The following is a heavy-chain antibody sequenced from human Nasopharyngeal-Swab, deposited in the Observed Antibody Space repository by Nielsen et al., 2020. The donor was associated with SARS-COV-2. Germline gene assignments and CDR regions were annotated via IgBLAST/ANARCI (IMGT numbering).Heavy chain of an antibody. CDR1: GGSFSNYK. D-gene: IGHD3-16*02. Sequence: SETLSLTCAVYGGSFSNYKWSWIRQSPGKGLEWIGEINYSGSTNYNPSLKSRVTISIDTFRNQFSLKLSSVTAADTAVYYCARDRGWYDSWGHGTLVTSPQ. CDR2: INYSGST. CDR3: ARDRGWYDS. J-gene: IGHJ5*01. V-gene: IGHV4-34*01.